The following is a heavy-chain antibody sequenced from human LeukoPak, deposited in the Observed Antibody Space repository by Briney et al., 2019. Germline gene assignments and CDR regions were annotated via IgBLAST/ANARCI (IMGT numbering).Heavy chain of an antibody. CDR2: IKQDGSEK. Sequence: GGSLRLSCAASGFTFSSYWMSWVRQAPGKGLEWVANIKQDGSEKYYVDSVKGRFTISRDNAKNSLYLQMNSLRAEDTAVYYCARDLGCSSTSCLDQDAFDIWGQGTMVTVSS. CDR3: ARDLGCSSTSCLDQDAFDI. CDR1: GFTFSSYW. J-gene: IGHJ3*02. D-gene: IGHD2-2*01. V-gene: IGHV3-7*01.